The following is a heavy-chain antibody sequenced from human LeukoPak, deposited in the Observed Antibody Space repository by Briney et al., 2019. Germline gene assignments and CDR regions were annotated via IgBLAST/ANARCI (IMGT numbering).Heavy chain of an antibody. V-gene: IGHV4-59*01. D-gene: IGHD2-15*01. Sequence: PSETLSLTCTVSGDSISNYYWSWIRQPPGKGLEWIGYIYYSGSTNYNPSLKSRVTISLDTSKNQFSLKLSSVTAADTAVYHCARAMLGYCSGGSCYSGGFDYWGQGTLVTVSS. J-gene: IGHJ4*02. CDR1: GDSISNYY. CDR2: IYYSGST. CDR3: ARAMLGYCSGGSCYSGGFDY.